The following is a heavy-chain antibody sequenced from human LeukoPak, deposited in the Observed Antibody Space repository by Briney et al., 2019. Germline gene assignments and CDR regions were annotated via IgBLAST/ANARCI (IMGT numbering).Heavy chain of an antibody. CDR2: IYYSGST. V-gene: IGHV4-31*03. Sequence: SETLSLTCTVSGGSISSGGYYWSWIRQHPGKGLEWIGYIYYSGSTYYNPSLKSRVTISVDTSKNQFSLKLSSVTAADTAVYYCARELSYFDYYNWSDPWGQGTLVNVSS. CDR3: ARELSYFDYYNWSDP. D-gene: IGHD3-9*01. CDR1: GGSISSGGYY. J-gene: IGHJ5*02.